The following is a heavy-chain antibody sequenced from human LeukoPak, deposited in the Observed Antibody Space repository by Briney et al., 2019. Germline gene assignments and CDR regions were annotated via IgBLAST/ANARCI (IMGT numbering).Heavy chain of an antibody. Sequence: SESLSLTCAVYGGSFSRYYRSWVRQPPGKGLEWIGTINHSGSTTYNPTLKNGVTITDEQSHNQFSRKLGTGTPADTAVFYLSRGPYYEYVWGSYRPFDYWGRGGLVSVCS. CDR1: GGSFSRYY. CDR3: SRGPYYEYVWGSYRPFDY. D-gene: IGHD3-16*02. J-gene: IGHJ4*02. V-gene: IGHV4-34*01. CDR2: INHSGST.